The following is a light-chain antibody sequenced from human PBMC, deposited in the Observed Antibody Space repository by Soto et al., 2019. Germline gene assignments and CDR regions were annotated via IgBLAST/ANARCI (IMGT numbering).Light chain of an antibody. Sequence: DIQMTQSPSTLSASVGDRVTITCRASQSISSWLAWYQQKPGEAPKLLIYDASSLESGVPSRFSGSGSGTEFTLTISILQPDDFATYYCQQYNSYSETFGQGTKLEIK. V-gene: IGKV1-5*01. J-gene: IGKJ2*01. CDR3: QQYNSYSET. CDR2: DAS. CDR1: QSISSW.